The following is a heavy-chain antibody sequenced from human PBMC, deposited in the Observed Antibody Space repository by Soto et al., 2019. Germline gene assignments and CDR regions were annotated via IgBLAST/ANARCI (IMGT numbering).Heavy chain of an antibody. Sequence: ASVKVSCKASGFTFTGYYVQWVRQAPLQVLEWMVCINPNSGDTYLAQRFQGRVTMNRDTSIGTAYMELRGLTSDDTAEYYCAKGGAIVAAGTRVYLCNAMEVWGQGTTVTVSS. V-gene: IGHV1-2*02. J-gene: IGHJ6*01. CDR2: INPNSGDT. D-gene: IGHD1-26*01. CDR1: GFTFTGYY. CDR3: AKGGAIVAAGTRVYLCNAMEV.